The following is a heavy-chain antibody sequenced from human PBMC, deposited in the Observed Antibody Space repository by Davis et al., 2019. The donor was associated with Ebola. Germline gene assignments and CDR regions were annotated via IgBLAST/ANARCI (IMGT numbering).Heavy chain of an antibody. J-gene: IGHJ4*02. CDR3: ARERDYGGNSMIDQ. Sequence: PSETLSLTCTVSGGSISSGGYYWSWIRQHPGKGLEWIGYIYYSGSTYYNPSLKSRVTISVDTSKNQFSLKLSSVTAADTAVYYCARERDYGGNSMIDQWGQGTLVTVSS. CDR1: GGSISSGGYY. D-gene: IGHD4-23*01. V-gene: IGHV4-31*03. CDR2: IYYSGST.